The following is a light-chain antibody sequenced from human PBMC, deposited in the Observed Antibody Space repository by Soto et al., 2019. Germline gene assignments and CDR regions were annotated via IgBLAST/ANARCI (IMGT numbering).Light chain of an antibody. V-gene: IGLV2-23*01. CDR1: TSDVGGYNL. J-gene: IGLJ1*01. CDR3: CSYASSSSYV. CDR2: EGT. Sequence: QSARTQPASVSVSPGQSITSSCSGTTSDVGGYNLVSWYQQHTAKAPKLLIYEGTRRPSGVSSRFSGSKSGNTASLTISGLQAEDEADYYCCSYASSSSYVFGTGTKVTVL.